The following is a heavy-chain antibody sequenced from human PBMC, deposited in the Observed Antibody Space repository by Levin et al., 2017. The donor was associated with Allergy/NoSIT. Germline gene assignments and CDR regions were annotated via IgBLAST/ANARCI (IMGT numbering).Heavy chain of an antibody. J-gene: IGHJ4*02. CDR1: GFTFSSYW. Sequence: GGSLRLSCAASGFTFSSYWMSWVRQAPGKGLEWVANIKQDGSEKYYVDSVKGRFTISRDNAKNSLYLQMNSPRAEDTAVYYCARDQGYYDFWSGYYTGMGYFDYWGQGTLVTVSS. D-gene: IGHD3-3*01. CDR3: ARDQGYYDFWSGYYTGMGYFDY. V-gene: IGHV3-7*01. CDR2: IKQDGSEK.